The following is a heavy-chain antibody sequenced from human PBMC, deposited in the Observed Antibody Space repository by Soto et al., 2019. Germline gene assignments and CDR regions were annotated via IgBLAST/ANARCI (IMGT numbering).Heavy chain of an antibody. Sequence: QVQLVESGGGVVQPGRSLRLSCAASGFTFSSYAMHWVRQAPGKGLERVALISYDGSNKYYADSVKGRFTISRDNSKNTLYLQMNSLRADDTAMYYCAGGGYCISTSCYLNWFDPWGQGTLVTVSS. V-gene: IGHV3-30-3*01. J-gene: IGHJ5*02. CDR3: AGGGYCISTSCYLNWFDP. CDR2: ISYDGSNK. CDR1: GFTFSSYA. D-gene: IGHD2-2*01.